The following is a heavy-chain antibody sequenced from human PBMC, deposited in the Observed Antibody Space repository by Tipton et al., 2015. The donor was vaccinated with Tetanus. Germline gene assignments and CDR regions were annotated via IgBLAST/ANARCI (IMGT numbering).Heavy chain of an antibody. CDR1: GYTFTSYD. D-gene: IGHD2-2*01. Sequence: QSGAEVKKPGASVKVSCKASGYTFTSYDINWVRQATGQGLEWMGWMNPNSGNTGYAQKFQGRVTMTRNTSISTAYMELSSLRSEDTAVYYCARDYCSSTSCYYYYYGMDVWGQGTTVTVSS. CDR2: MNPNSGNT. V-gene: IGHV1-8*01. J-gene: IGHJ6*02. CDR3: ARDYCSSTSCYYYYYGMDV.